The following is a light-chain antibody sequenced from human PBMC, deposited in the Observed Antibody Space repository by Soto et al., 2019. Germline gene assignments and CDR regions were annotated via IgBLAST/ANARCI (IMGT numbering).Light chain of an antibody. Sequence: EILMTHSPATLSVSPGEMATLSCRASQSVSGNLAWYQQKPGQAPRLLIYAASNRATGIPARFSGSGSGTDFTLTISSLEPEDFAVYYCQQSHNWPRTFGQGTKVDIK. CDR1: QSVSGN. CDR2: AAS. CDR3: QQSHNWPRT. J-gene: IGKJ1*01. V-gene: IGKV3-11*01.